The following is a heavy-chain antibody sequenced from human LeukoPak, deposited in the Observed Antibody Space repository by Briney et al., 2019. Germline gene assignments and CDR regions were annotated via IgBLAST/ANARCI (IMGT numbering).Heavy chain of an antibody. D-gene: IGHD6-13*01. V-gene: IGHV3-48*03. CDR3: ARGYSSSWSDAFDI. Sequence: QPGGSLRLSCAASGFTFSSYEMNWARQAPGKGLEWVSYISSSGSTIYYADSVKGRFTISRDNAKNSLYLQMSSLRAEDTAVYYCARGYSSSWSDAFDIWGQGTMVTVSS. J-gene: IGHJ3*02. CDR1: GFTFSSYE. CDR2: ISSSGSTI.